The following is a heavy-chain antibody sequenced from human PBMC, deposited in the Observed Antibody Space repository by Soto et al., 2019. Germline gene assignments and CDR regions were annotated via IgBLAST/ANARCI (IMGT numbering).Heavy chain of an antibody. V-gene: IGHV1-18*04. J-gene: IGHJ6*02. CDR3: ARDREYYYDSSGNYDYNYAMDV. D-gene: IGHD3-22*01. Sequence: QVQLVESGAEVKKPGASVKVSCKASGYTFTSYAISWVRQAPGQGLEWMGWISGYSSNTKYAQNFQGRVTMTTDTSTSTAYMELRSLRSDDTAVYYCARDREYYYDSSGNYDYNYAMDVWGQGTTVTVSS. CDR2: ISGYSSNT. CDR1: GYTFTSYA.